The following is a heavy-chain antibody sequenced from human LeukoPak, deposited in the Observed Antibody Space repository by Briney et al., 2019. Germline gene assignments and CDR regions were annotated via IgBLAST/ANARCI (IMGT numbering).Heavy chain of an antibody. D-gene: IGHD1-1*01. CDR2: IKQDGSQK. CDR3: ARDNWANDY. J-gene: IGHJ4*02. CDR1: GFTFTTYW. Sequence: GGSLRLSCAASGFTFTTYWMTWVRQAPGKGLEWVANIKQDGSQKYYVDSVKGRFTISRDNAKNSLYLQMNSLKAEDTAVYYCARDNWANDYWGQGTLVTVSS. V-gene: IGHV3-7*01.